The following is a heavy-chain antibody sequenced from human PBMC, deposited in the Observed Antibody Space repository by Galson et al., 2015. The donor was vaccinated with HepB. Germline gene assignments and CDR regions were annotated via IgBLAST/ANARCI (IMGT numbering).Heavy chain of an antibody. CDR3: ARGPRCSGGSCYLNWFDP. CDR2: IHTTGSP. D-gene: IGHD2-15*01. V-gene: IGHV4-61*02. Sequence: TLSLTCTVSGGSISSGSYYWSWVRQPAGKGLEWIGRIHTTGSPNSYSPSLRSRVTMSIDTSKNQFSLKLSSVTAADTAVYYCARGPRCSGGSCYLNWFDPWGQGTLVTVSS. CDR1: GGSISSGSYY. J-gene: IGHJ5*02.